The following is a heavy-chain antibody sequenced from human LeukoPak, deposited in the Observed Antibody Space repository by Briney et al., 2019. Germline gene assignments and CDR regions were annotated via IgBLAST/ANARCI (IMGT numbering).Heavy chain of an antibody. CDR3: ATLDTYYYDSSGWSDY. CDR2: FDPEDGET. J-gene: IGHJ4*02. CDR1: GYTFTSYY. D-gene: IGHD3-22*01. Sequence: ASVKVSCKASGYTFTSYYMHWVRQAPGKGLEWMGGFDPEDGETIYAQKFQGRVTMTEDTSTDTAYMELSSLRSEDTAVYYCATLDTYYYDSSGWSDYWGQGTLVTVSS. V-gene: IGHV1-24*01.